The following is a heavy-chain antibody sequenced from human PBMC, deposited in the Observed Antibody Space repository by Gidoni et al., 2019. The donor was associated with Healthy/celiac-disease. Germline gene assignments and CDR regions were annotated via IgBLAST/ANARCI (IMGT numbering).Heavy chain of an antibody. CDR2: IYHSGST. CDR1: GGSLSRGGYS. D-gene: IGHD2-2*02. J-gene: IGHJ5*02. V-gene: IGHV4-30-2*01. Sequence: QLQLQESGSGLVKPSQTLSLTCAVSGGSLSRGGYSWSWIRQPPGKGLEWIGYIYHSGSTYDNPSLKSRVTISVDRSKNQFSLKLSSVTAADTAVYYCARSLYCSSTSCYRGWFDPWGQGTLVTVSS. CDR3: ARSLYCSSTSCYRGWFDP.